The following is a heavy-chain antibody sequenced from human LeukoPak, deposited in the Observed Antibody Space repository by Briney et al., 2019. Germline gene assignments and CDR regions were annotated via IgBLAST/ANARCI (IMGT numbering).Heavy chain of an antibody. Sequence: PGGSLRLSCAASGFTFSSYAMHWVRQAPGRGLEWVAFIHYDGSNNYYADSVKGRFTISRDNSKNTLYLQTNTLRADDIAVYYCAKDHGSSDWYYIDYWGQGTLVTVSS. J-gene: IGHJ4*02. D-gene: IGHD6-13*01. CDR3: AKDHGSSDWYYIDY. V-gene: IGHV3-30*02. CDR2: IHYDGSNN. CDR1: GFTFSSYA.